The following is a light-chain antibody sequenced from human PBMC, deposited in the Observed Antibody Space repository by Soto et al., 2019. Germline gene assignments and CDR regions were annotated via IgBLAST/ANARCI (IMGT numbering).Light chain of an antibody. J-gene: IGKJ1*01. CDR1: RSVGTS. CDR3: QVRDVWPS. Sequence: IVLTQSPATLSLSPGERAALSCRASRSVGTSLAWYQHKPGQAPRLIIYDASKRAPGIPARFSGSGSGTDFTLTISSLEPEDFAVYYCQVRDVWPSFGQGTKVEIE. CDR2: DAS. V-gene: IGKV3-11*01.